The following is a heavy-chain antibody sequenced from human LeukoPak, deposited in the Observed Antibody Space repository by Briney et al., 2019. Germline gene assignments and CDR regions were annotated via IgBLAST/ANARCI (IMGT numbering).Heavy chain of an antibody. CDR2: IYTSGST. D-gene: IGHD3-10*01. Sequence: PSQTLSLTCTVSGGSISSGSYYWSWIRQPAGKGLEWIGRIYTSGSTNYNPSLKSRVTISVDTSKNQFSLKLSSVTAADTAVYYCARHSGYYYGSGSYYNPHYFDYWGQGTLVTVSS. CDR1: GGSISSGSYY. V-gene: IGHV4-61*02. CDR3: ARHSGYYYGSGSYYNPHYFDY. J-gene: IGHJ4*02.